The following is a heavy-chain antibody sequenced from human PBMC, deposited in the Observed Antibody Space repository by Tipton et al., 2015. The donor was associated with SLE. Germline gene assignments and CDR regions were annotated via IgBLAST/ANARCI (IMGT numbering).Heavy chain of an antibody. CDR2: IYSSGST. CDR1: GGSISSYY. CDR3: ARSEKWLQPYFDY. D-gene: IGHD5-24*01. V-gene: IGHV4-59*12. J-gene: IGHJ4*02. Sequence: TLSLTCTVSGGSISSYYWNWIRQPPGKGLEWIGLIYSSGSTNYNPSLKSRVTISVATSKNQLSLRLNSVTAADTAVYYCARSEKWLQPYFDYWGQGTLVTVSS.